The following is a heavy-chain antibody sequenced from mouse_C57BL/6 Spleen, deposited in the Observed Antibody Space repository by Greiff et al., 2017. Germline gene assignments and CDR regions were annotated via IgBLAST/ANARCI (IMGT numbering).Heavy chain of an antibody. CDR3: ARSGRDAMDY. V-gene: IGHV1-81*01. J-gene: IGHJ4*01. CDR1: GYTFTSYG. CDR2: IYPRSGNT. Sequence: QVQLQQSGAELARPGASVKLSCKASGYTFTSYGISWVKQRTGQGLEWIGEIYPRSGNTYYNEKFKGKATLNADKSSSTAYMELRSLTSEDSAVYFCARSGRDAMDYWGQGTSVTVSS.